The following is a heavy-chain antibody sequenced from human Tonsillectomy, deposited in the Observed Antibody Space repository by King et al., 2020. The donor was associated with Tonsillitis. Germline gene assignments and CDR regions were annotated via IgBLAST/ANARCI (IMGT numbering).Heavy chain of an antibody. V-gene: IGHV3-23*04. Sequence: VQLVESGGGLVQPGGSLRLSCAASGFPFSGYAMSWVRQAPGKGLEWGSSISGSGGYTYYADSVKGRFTISRDNSKNTLYLQMKSLRAEDTAVYYCAKGITYSDYWGQGTLVTVSS. CDR2: ISGSGGYT. CDR3: AKGITYSDY. J-gene: IGHJ4*02. CDR1: GFPFSGYA. D-gene: IGHD1-14*01.